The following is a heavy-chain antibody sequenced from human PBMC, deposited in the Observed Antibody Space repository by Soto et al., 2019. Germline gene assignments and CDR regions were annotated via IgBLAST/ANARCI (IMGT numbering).Heavy chain of an antibody. CDR2: IYPGDSDT. D-gene: IGHD3-3*01. Sequence: PGESLKISCKGSGYSFTSYWIGWVRQMPGKGLEWMGIIYPGDSDTRYSPSFQGQVTISADKSISTAYLQWSSLKASDTAMYYCARGGFTIFGVVTPFNFDYWGQGTLVTVSS. V-gene: IGHV5-51*01. J-gene: IGHJ4*02. CDR3: ARGGFTIFGVVTPFNFDY. CDR1: GYSFTSYW.